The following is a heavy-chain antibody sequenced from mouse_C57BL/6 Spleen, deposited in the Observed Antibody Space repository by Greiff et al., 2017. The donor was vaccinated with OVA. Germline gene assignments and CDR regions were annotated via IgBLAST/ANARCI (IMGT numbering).Heavy chain of an antibody. CDR2: ISNGGGST. J-gene: IGHJ4*01. CDR1: GFTFSDYY. V-gene: IGHV5-12*01. Sequence: EVMLVESGGGLVQPGGSLKLSCAASGFTFSDYYMYWVRQTPEKRLEWVAYISNGGGSTYYPDTVKGRFTISRDNAKNTLYLQMSRLKSEDTAMYYCARREDAMDYWGQGTSVTVSS. CDR3: ARREDAMDY.